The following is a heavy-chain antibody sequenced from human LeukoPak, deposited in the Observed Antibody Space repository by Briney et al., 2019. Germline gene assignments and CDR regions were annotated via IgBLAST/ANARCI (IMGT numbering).Heavy chain of an antibody. CDR3: ARGFITMVRGVIMNAFDI. CDR1: GYTFTNYG. Sequence: EASVKVSCKTSGYTFTNYGISWVRQAPGLGLEWMGWISAYNGNTNYAQKLQGRVTMTTDTSTSTAYMELRSLRSDNTAVYYCARGFITMVRGVIMNAFDIWGQGTMVIVSS. J-gene: IGHJ3*02. D-gene: IGHD3-10*01. CDR2: ISAYNGNT. V-gene: IGHV1-18*01.